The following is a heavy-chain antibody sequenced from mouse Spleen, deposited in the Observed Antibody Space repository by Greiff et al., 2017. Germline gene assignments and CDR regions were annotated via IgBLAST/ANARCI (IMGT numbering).Heavy chain of an antibody. V-gene: IGHV1-53*01. CDR2: INPSNGGT. CDR1: GYTFTSYW. CDR3: ARGGLGDYAMDY. Sequence: QVQLQQPGTELVKPGASVKLSCKASGYTFTSYWMPWVKQRPGQGLEWIGNINPSNGGTNYNEKFKSKATLTVDKSSSIAYMQLSSLTSEDSAVYYCARGGLGDYAMDYWGQGTSVTVSS. D-gene: IGHD4-1*01. J-gene: IGHJ4*01.